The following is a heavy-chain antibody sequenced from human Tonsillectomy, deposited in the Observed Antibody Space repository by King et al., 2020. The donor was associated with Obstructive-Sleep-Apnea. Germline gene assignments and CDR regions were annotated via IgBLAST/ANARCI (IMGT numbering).Heavy chain of an antibody. CDR3: ARLRGGYDLIKYNWFDP. CDR2: ISYSGST. D-gene: IGHD5-12*01. J-gene: IGHJ5*02. CDR1: GGSISGFY. Sequence: LQLHESGPGLVKPSETLSLTCTVSGGSISGFYWSWIRQPPGKGLEWIGYISYSGSTNNNPALKSRVTILVDTSKKQFSLKLSSVTAADTAVYYCARLRGGYDLIKYNWFDPWGQGTLVTVSS. V-gene: IGHV4-59*01.